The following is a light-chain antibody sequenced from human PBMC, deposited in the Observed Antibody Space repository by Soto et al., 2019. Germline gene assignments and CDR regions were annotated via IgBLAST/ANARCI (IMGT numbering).Light chain of an antibody. CDR3: QQRSN. CDR1: QIVSSNY. V-gene: IGKV3D-20*02. Sequence: EIVLTQSPGTLSSSPGARATLSCRASQIVSSNYLAWYQQRPGQAPRLLIYGASVRATGIPDRFSGSGSGTDFTLTLNRLEDEDVSVYYCQQRSNFGQGTRLEIK. J-gene: IGKJ5*01. CDR2: GAS.